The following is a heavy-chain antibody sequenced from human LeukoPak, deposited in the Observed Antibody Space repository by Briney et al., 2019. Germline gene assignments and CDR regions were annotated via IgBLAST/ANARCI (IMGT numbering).Heavy chain of an antibody. CDR3: AKDRNYDSSGYPDY. V-gene: IGHV3-30*02. Sequence: GGSLRLSCAASGFTFSSYGMHWVRQAPGKGLEWVAFIRYDGSKKYYADSVKGRFTISRDNSKNTLYLQMNSLRAEDTAVYYCAKDRNYDSSGYPDYWGQGTLVTVSS. CDR1: GFTFSSYG. J-gene: IGHJ4*02. D-gene: IGHD3-22*01. CDR2: IRYDGSKK.